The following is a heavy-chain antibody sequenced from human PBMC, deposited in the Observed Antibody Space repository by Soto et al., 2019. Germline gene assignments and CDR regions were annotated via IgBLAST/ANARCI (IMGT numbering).Heavy chain of an antibody. CDR3: AIEYSSSDDAFDI. J-gene: IGHJ3*02. CDR2: ISAYNGNT. Sequence: ASVKVSCKASGYTFTSYGISWVRQAPGQGLEWMGWISAYNGNTNYAQKLQGRVTMTTDTSTSTVYMELRSLRSDDTAVYYCAIEYSSSDDAFDIWGQGTMVTVSS. D-gene: IGHD6-6*01. CDR1: GYTFTSYG. V-gene: IGHV1-18*01.